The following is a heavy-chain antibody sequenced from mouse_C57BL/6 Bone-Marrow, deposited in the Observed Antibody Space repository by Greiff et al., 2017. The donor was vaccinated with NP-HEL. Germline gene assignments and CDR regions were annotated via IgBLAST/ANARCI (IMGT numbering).Heavy chain of an antibody. CDR2: IDPENGDT. J-gene: IGHJ2*01. CDR1: GFNIKDDY. Sequence: EVQLQQSGAELVRPGASVKLSCTASGFNIKDDYMHWVKQRPEQGLEWIGWIDPENGDTEYASKFQGKATITADTSSNTAYLQLSSLTSEDTAVYYSTVAYYFDYWGQGTTLTVSS. CDR3: TVAYYFDY. V-gene: IGHV14-4*01.